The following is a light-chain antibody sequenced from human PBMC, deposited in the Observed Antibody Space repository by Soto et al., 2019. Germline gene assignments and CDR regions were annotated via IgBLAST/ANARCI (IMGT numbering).Light chain of an antibody. V-gene: IGKV3-15*01. CDR3: QHYHNWPPWT. CDR1: QSVSSN. Sequence: EIEMTQSPATLSLSPGERATLYCWASQSVSSNLAWYQQKPGQAPRLLIYGASTRVTGVPARFSGSGSGTEFILIISSLHSEDFAVYYCQHYHNWPPWTFGQGTKVEIK. J-gene: IGKJ1*01. CDR2: GAS.